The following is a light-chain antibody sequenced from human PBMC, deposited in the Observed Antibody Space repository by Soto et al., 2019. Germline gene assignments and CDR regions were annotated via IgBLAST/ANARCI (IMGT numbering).Light chain of an antibody. Sequence: QSVLTQPASVSGSPGQSITISCTGTSSDVGANNYVSWYRQHPGTAPKLIIYEVSNRPSGVSNRFSGSKSDNTASLTISGLQAEDEADYYCSSYTISNTLPFVFGTGTKVTVL. J-gene: IGLJ1*01. CDR1: SSDVGANNY. V-gene: IGLV2-14*01. CDR3: SSYTISNTLPFV. CDR2: EVS.